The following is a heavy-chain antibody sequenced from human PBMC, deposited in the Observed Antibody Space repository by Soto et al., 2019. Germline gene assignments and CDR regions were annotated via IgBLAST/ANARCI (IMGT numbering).Heavy chain of an antibody. V-gene: IGHV4-31*03. D-gene: IGHD5-18*01. CDR1: GGSISSGGYY. CDR2: IYYSGST. J-gene: IGHJ4*02. Sequence: KTSETLSLTCTVSGGSISSGGYYWSWIRRHPGKGLEWIGYIYYSGSTYYNPSLKSRVTISVDTSKNQFSLKLSSVTAADTAVYYCAREPYPYSYGTFDYWGQGTLVTVSS. CDR3: AREPYPYSYGTFDY.